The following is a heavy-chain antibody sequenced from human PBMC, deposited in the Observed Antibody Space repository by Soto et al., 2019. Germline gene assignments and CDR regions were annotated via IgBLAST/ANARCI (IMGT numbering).Heavy chain of an antibody. J-gene: IGHJ5*02. Sequence: QVQLQESGPGLVKPSQTLSLTCTVSGGSISSGGYYWSWIRQHPGKGLEWIGYIYYSGSTYYNPSLKSRVTISVDRSQNQFSLKLSSVTAADTAVYYCARVGYSGSYMSGNWFDPWGQGTLVTVSS. V-gene: IGHV4-31*03. CDR2: IYYSGST. D-gene: IGHD1-26*01. CDR1: GGSISSGGYY. CDR3: ARVGYSGSYMSGNWFDP.